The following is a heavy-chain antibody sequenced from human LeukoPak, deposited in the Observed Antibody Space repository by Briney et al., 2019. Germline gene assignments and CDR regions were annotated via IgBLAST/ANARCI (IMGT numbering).Heavy chain of an antibody. Sequence: AGGSLRLSCAASGFSLTSNGMHWVRQAPGKGLEWVAFISHDGNKKYYADSVKGRFTVSRDSSKSTLFLQMDSLRRDDTAVYYCARDIRVRYMPMVRAVEYYQYHAMDVWGQGTTVTVSS. CDR2: ISHDGNKK. V-gene: IGHV3-30*03. J-gene: IGHJ6*02. D-gene: IGHD3-10*01. CDR3: ARDIRVRYMPMVRAVEYYQYHAMDV. CDR1: GFSLTSNG.